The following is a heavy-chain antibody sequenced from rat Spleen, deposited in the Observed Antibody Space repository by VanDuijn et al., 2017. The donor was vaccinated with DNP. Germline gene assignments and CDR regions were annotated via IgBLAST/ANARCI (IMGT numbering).Heavy chain of an antibody. Sequence: EVLLVESGGGLVQPGRSLKVSCAASGFTFSDYNMAWIRQAPKKGLEWVATIHSDGSATYYRDSVKGRFTSSRDNAKTTLYLQMDSLRSEDTATYYCTRRGYGDWYFDFWGPGTMVTVSS. J-gene: IGHJ1*01. CDR2: IHSDGSAT. CDR1: GFTFSDYN. V-gene: IGHV5-7*01. D-gene: IGHD4-3*01. CDR3: TRRGYGDWYFDF.